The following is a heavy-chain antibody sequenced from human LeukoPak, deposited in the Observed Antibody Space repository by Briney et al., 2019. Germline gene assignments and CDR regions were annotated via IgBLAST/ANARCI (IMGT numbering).Heavy chain of an antibody. CDR1: GFTFSSYG. V-gene: IGHV3-30*18. Sequence: GRSLRLSCAASGFTFSSYGMHWVRQAPGKGLEWVAVISYDGSNKYYADSVKGRFTISRDNSKNTLYLQMNSLRAEDTAVYYCAKDPGRKGGFDYWGQGTLVTVSS. CDR2: ISYDGSNK. J-gene: IGHJ4*02. CDR3: AKDPGRKGGFDY. D-gene: IGHD3-16*01.